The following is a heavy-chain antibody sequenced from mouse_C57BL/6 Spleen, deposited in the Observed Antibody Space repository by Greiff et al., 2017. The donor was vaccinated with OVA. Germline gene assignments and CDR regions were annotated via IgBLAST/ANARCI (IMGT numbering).Heavy chain of an antibody. Sequence: QVQLQQPGTELVKPGASVKLSCKASGYTFTSYWMHWVKQRPGQGLEWIGNINPSNGGTNYNEKFKSKATLTVDKSSSTASMQLSSLTSEDSAIHYCARTAQATRHFDYWGQSTTLPVSS. CDR2: INPSNGGT. V-gene: IGHV1-53*01. D-gene: IGHD3-2*02. CDR3: ARTAQATRHFDY. J-gene: IGHJ2*01. CDR1: GYTFTSYW.